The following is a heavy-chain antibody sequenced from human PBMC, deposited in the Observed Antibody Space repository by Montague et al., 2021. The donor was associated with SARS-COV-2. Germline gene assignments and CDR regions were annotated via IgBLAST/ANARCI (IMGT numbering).Heavy chain of an antibody. D-gene: IGHD1-7*01. CDR1: GGSISGYY. CDR3: VRDQGRSNWNYPNY. CDR2: IYNSGGT. J-gene: IGHJ4*02. Sequence: SETLSLICTVSGGSISGYYWSWFRQSAGKGLEWIGRIYNSGGTSYNPSLKSRVTMSVDTSKNQFSLKLSSVTAADTAVYYCVRDQGRSNWNYPNYWGQGTLVTASS. V-gene: IGHV4-4*07.